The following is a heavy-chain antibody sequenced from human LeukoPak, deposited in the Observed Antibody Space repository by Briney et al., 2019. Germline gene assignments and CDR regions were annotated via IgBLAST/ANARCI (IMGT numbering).Heavy chain of an antibody. J-gene: IGHJ4*02. D-gene: IGHD2-8*01. CDR1: GGSITSTNW. V-gene: IGHV4-4*02. CDR3: SRENGAFSPFGY. Sequence: SGTLSLTCGVSGGSITSTNWWSWVRQPPGQGLKWIGEVSLSGLTNYNPSLSSRVIMALDTSKNHLSLHLTSVTAADTAVYYCSRENGAFSPFGYWGQGYLVTVLS. CDR2: VSLSGLT.